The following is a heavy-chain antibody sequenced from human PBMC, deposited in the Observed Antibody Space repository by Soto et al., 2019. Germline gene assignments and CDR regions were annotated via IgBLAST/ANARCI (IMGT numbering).Heavy chain of an antibody. J-gene: IGHJ3*01. CDR1: GFRFSSYG. D-gene: IGHD3-22*01. V-gene: IGHV3-21*01. CDR3: ARVVHFDSSGFGL. CDR2: IDSSSTYI. Sequence: PGGSLTLSCVASGFRFSSYGMNWVRQAPGKGLEWVSSIDSSSTYIYYADAVKGRFTISSDNAKNSLYLQMNSLRAEDTAVYYCARVVHFDSSGFGLWGQGTLVTVS.